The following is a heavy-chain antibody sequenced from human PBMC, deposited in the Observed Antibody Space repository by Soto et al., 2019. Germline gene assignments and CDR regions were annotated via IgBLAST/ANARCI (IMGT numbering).Heavy chain of an antibody. CDR3: ARGWRNCSGGSCYLYNWFDP. V-gene: IGHV4-34*01. CDR1: GGSFSGYY. J-gene: IGHJ5*02. D-gene: IGHD2-15*01. Sequence: SETLSLTCAVYGGSFSGYYWSWIRQPPGKGLEWIGEINHSGSTNYNPSLKSRVTISVDTSKNQFSLKLSSVTAADTAVYYCARGWRNCSGGSCYLYNWFDPWGQGTLVTVSA. CDR2: INHSGST.